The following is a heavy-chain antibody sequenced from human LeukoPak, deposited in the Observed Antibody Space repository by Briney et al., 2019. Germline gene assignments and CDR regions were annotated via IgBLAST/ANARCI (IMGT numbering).Heavy chain of an antibody. V-gene: IGHV3-64D*09. J-gene: IGHJ4*02. CDR3: VTSSGGSYFSYFDY. CDR1: GFTFSSYG. Sequence: GGSLRLSCSASGFTFSSYGMYWVRQAPEKGLEYVSAISSNGGSTYYPDSVKGRFTISRDNSKNTLYLQMSNLRPEDTALYYCVTSSGGSYFSYFDYWGQGTLVTVSS. CDR2: ISSNGGST. D-gene: IGHD1-26*01.